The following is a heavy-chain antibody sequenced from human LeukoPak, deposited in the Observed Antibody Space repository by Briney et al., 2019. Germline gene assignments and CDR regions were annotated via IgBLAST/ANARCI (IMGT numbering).Heavy chain of an antibody. CDR1: GFTFNSFA. D-gene: IGHD5-18*01. CDR2: ISYDGSNK. Sequence: GGSLRLSCVASGFTFNSFAMHWVRQAPGKGLEWVAVISYDGSNKYYADSVRGPFTISRDNSKNTLYLQLNSLRAEDTAVYYCARGYSYGYDYCYGIDVWGQGTTVTVSS. V-gene: IGHV3-30-3*01. CDR3: ARGYSYGYDYCYGIDV. J-gene: IGHJ6*02.